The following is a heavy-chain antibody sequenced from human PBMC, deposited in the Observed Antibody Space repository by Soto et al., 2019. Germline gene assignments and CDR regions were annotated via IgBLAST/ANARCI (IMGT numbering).Heavy chain of an antibody. Sequence: QVQLVQSGAEVKKPGASVKVSCKASGYTFTSYGISWVRQAPGQGLEWMGWISAYNGNTNYAQKLQGRVTMTTDTSTSTVYMELRSLRSDDTAVYYCASSGYDGGDYYYYYMDVWGKGTTVTVSS. CDR2: ISAYNGNT. V-gene: IGHV1-18*01. CDR1: GYTFTSYG. CDR3: ASSGYDGGDYYYYYMDV. J-gene: IGHJ6*03. D-gene: IGHD5-12*01.